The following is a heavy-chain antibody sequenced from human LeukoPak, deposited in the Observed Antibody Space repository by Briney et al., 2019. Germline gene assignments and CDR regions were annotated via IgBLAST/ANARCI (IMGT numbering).Heavy chain of an antibody. CDR3: ARGPPGYSSGYDL. CDR1: GYTFTGYY. J-gene: IGHJ2*01. Sequence: ASVKVSCKASGYTFTGYYMHWVRQAPGQGLEWMGWINPNSGGTSYAQKFQGRVTMTRDTSTSTVYMELSSLRSEDTAVYYCARGPPGYSSGYDLWGRGTLVTVSS. D-gene: IGHD6-19*01. V-gene: IGHV1-2*02. CDR2: INPNSGGT.